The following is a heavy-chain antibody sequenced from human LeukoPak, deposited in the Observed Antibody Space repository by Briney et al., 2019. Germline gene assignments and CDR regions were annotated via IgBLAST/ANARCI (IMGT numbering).Heavy chain of an antibody. J-gene: IGHJ4*02. Sequence: SETLSLTCTVSGYSISSGYYWGWIRQPPGKGLEWIGSIYHSGSTYYNPSLKSRVTISVDTSKNQFSLKLSSVTAADTAVYYCARVGGYCSGGSCYSGPFDYWGQGTLVTVSS. CDR2: IYHSGST. CDR1: GYSISSGYY. V-gene: IGHV4-38-2*02. D-gene: IGHD2-15*01. CDR3: ARVGGYCSGGSCYSGPFDY.